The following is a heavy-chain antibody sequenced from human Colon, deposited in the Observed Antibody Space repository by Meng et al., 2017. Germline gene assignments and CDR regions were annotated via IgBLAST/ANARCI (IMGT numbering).Heavy chain of an antibody. D-gene: IGHD3-10*02. CDR3: ARDWGDVRGGFDF. CDR2: TYYRSKYYN. V-gene: IGHV6-1*01. CDR1: GDSVSSNSAA. J-gene: IGHJ4*02. Sequence: QVQLQQSGPGLVKPAPTLSLPCAISGDSVSSNSAAWNWIRQSPSRGLEWLGRTYYRSKYYNDYAFSVKSRITINPDTSKNQFSLQLNSVTPEDTAIYYCARDWGDVRGGFDFWGQGTLVTVSS.